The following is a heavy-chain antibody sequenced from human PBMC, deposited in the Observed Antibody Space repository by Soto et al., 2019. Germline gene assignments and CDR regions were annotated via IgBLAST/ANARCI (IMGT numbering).Heavy chain of an antibody. J-gene: IGHJ6*02. CDR3: ARDTHYDYVWGSYRYTTYGMDV. CDR2: INAGNGNT. Sequence: ASVMVSCTSSGYTFNIYAMHCVRQATRQRLEWMGWINAGNGNTKYSQKFQGRVTITRDTSASTAYMELSSLRSEDTAVYYCARDTHYDYVWGSYRYTTYGMDVWGQGTTVTVSS. CDR1: GYTFNIYA. V-gene: IGHV1-3*01. D-gene: IGHD3-16*02.